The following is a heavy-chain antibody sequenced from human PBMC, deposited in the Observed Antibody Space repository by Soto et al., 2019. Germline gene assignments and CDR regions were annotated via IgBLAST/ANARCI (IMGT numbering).Heavy chain of an antibody. Sequence: QVQLVKSGAEVKKPGASVEVSCKASGYTFTSYAMHWVRQAPGQRLEWMGWINAGNGNTKYSQKFQGRVTITRDTSASTAYMELSSLRSEDTAVYYCARSIVVVTAADYWGQGTLVTVSS. D-gene: IGHD2-21*02. CDR1: GYTFTSYA. V-gene: IGHV1-3*01. CDR3: ARSIVVVTAADY. CDR2: INAGNGNT. J-gene: IGHJ4*02.